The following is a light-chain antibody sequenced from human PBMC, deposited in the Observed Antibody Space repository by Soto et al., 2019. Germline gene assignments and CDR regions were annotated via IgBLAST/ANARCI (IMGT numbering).Light chain of an antibody. CDR2: DAS. J-gene: IGKJ3*01. CDR3: QQYDSLPFT. CDR1: QDISNF. Sequence: DIKMTQSPSSLSASVGDIVALTSRASQDISNFLNWYQQTPGKAPKIMTYDASDSETVVPSRFSGTGSGTDFTFTISNVQPEDSATYYCQQYDSLPFTFGPGTKVDIK. V-gene: IGKV1-33*01.